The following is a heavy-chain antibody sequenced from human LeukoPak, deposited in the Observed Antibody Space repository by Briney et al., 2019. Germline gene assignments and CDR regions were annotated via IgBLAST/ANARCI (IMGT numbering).Heavy chain of an antibody. Sequence: PSETLSLTCTVSGGSISSYYWSWIRQPPGKGLEWIGYIYYSGSTNYNPSLKSRVTISVDTSKNQFSLKLSSVTAADTAVYYCARGRFVLRFLEWLNWFDPWGQGTLVTVSS. CDR1: GGSISSYY. D-gene: IGHD3-3*01. V-gene: IGHV4-59*12. J-gene: IGHJ5*02. CDR3: ARGRFVLRFLEWLNWFDP. CDR2: IYYSGST.